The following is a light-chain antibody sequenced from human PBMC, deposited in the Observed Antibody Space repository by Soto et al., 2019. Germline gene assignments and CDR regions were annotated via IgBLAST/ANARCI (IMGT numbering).Light chain of an antibody. CDR1: QYVGSH. V-gene: IGKV3-15*01. Sequence: EMVMTQSPVTLSASPGERATLACRASQYVGSHLAWYQQRPGQAPRLLIYDATIRATGVPASFSGSGSGPESTLTICSLQYDASAVYYCQQVTTWPLWTFGKGTKVDVK. J-gene: IGKJ1*01. CDR2: DAT. CDR3: QQVTTWPLWT.